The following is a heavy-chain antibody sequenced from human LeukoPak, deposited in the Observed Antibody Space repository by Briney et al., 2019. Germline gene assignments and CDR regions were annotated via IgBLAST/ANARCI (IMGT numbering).Heavy chain of an antibody. CDR2: IYTSGST. Sequence: SETLSLTCTVSGGSISSYYWSWIRQPPGKGLEWIGYIYTSGSTNYNPSLKSRVTISVDTSKNQFSLKLSSVTAADTAVYYCARLGVRGVIYYYYMDVWAKGPRSPSP. CDR3: ARLGVRGVIYYYYMDV. V-gene: IGHV4-4*09. D-gene: IGHD3-10*01. J-gene: IGHJ6*03. CDR1: GGSISSYY.